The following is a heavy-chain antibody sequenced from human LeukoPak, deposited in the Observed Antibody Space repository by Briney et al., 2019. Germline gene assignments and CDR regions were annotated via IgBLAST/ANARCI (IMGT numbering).Heavy chain of an antibody. CDR2: INPNSGGT. J-gene: IGHJ4*02. CDR3: ARDITMVRGVPEDY. V-gene: IGHV1-2*02. CDR1: GYTFTGYY. D-gene: IGHD3-10*01. Sequence: GASVKVSCKASGYTFTGYYMHWVRHAPGQGLEWMGWINPNSGGTNYAQKFQGRVTMTRDTSISTAYMELSRLRSDDTAVYYCARDITMVRGVPEDYWGQGTLVTVSS.